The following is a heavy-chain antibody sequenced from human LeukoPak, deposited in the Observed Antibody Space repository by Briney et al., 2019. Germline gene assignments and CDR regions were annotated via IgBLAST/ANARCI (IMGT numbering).Heavy chain of an antibody. V-gene: IGHV3-7*02. CDR3: ARLKGERSLFEY. Sequence: GGSLRLSCAASGFTLSTYWMTWVRQAPRKGLEWVANIKQDGSEKYYADSVKGRFTISRDNAKNSLYLRMNSLRAEDTAVYYCARLKGERSLFEYWGQGTLVTVSS. CDR1: GFTLSTYW. D-gene: IGHD2-21*01. CDR2: IKQDGSEK. J-gene: IGHJ4*02.